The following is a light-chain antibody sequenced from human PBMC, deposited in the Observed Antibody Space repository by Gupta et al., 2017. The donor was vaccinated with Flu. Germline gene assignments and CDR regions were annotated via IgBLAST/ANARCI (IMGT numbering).Light chain of an antibody. CDR3: QSADSSGSYV. CDR2: KDT. CDR1: IFPKQY. J-gene: IGLJ1*01. Sequence: YDPPLSPAVTGSAGPTTRLPRSGDIFPKQYAYWYQQKPGQAPVLMIYKDTERASGTPERFSGSISRTTVTLTISGVRAEDEADYYCQSADSSGSYVFGTGTKVTVL. V-gene: IGLV3-25*03.